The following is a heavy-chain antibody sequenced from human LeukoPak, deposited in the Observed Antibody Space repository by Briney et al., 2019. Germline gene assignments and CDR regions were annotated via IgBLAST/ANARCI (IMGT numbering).Heavy chain of an antibody. J-gene: IGHJ5*02. Sequence: PSETLSLTCTVSGGSISGYYWSWIRQPAGKGLEWIGRMSTSGNSNYIPSLVSRVTMSVDTSKNQFSLNLSSVTAADTAVYYCARESGSMRWFDPWGQGILVTVSS. CDR1: GGSISGYY. D-gene: IGHD6-25*01. CDR3: ARESGSMRWFDP. V-gene: IGHV4-4*07. CDR2: MSTSGNS.